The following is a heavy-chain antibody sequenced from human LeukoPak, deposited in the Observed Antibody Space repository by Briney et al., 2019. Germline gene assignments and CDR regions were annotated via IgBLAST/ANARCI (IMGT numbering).Heavy chain of an antibody. CDR1: GFTFSSYG. J-gene: IGHJ4*02. D-gene: IGHD3-16*02. Sequence: GGSLRRSCAASGFTFSSYGMHWVRQAPGKGRKWVAVISYDGSNKYYADSGKGRFTISRGNSKNRLHLQMHNMRAEDEALYYCAKCPVTFGGVIVITSGYFDYWGQGTLVTVSS. V-gene: IGHV3-30*18. CDR3: AKCPVTFGGVIVITSGYFDY. CDR2: ISYDGSNK.